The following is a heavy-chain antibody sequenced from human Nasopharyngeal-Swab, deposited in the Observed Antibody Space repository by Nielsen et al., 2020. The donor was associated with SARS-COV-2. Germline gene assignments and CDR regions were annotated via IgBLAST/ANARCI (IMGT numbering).Heavy chain of an antibody. CDR2: ISAYNGNT. J-gene: IGHJ4*02. CDR3: AGAGAVALWYFDY. CDR1: GLTFTSYD. V-gene: IGHV1-18*04. D-gene: IGHD6-19*01. Sequence: ASVKVSCKAAGLTFTSYDISWVRQAPGQGLEWMGWISAYNGNTNYAQKLQGRVTMTTDTSTSTAYMELRSLRSDDTAVYYCAGAGAVALWYFDYWGQGTLVTVSS.